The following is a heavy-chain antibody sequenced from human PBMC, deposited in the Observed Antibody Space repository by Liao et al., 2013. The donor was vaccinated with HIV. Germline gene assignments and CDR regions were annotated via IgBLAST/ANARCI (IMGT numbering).Heavy chain of an antibody. D-gene: IGHD1-26*01. CDR2: FHYSGTT. CDR1: GGSITSSNYY. J-gene: IGHJ5*02. CDR3: ARDRGGSYYVFDN. Sequence: QLQLQESGPGVVQPSETLSLTCSVSGGSITSSNYYWGWIRQPPGKGLEWFGSFHYSGTTFYNPSLKSRITISMDTSKNQFSLKLNSVTAADTAVYYCARDRGGSYYVFDNWGQGTLVTVSS. V-gene: IGHV4-39*07.